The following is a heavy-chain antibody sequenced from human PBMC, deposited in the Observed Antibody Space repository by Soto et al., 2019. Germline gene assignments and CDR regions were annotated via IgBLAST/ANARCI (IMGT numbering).Heavy chain of an antibody. D-gene: IGHD2-15*01. CDR1: GFTFSSYA. CDR3: AKDRRGGGSCSDY. J-gene: IGHJ4*02. Sequence: PGGSLRLSCAASGFTFSSYAIYWVRQAPGKGLEWVSAISGSGGSTYYADSVKGRFTISRDNSKNTLYLQMNSLRAEDTAVYYCAKDRRGGGSCSDYWGQGILVTVSS. V-gene: IGHV3-23*01. CDR2: ISGSGGST.